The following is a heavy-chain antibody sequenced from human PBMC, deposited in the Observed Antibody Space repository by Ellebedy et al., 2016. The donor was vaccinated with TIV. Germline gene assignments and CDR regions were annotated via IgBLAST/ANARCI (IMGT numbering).Heavy chain of an antibody. J-gene: IGHJ4*02. CDR3: AKDGGRW. CDR1: GFTFSSYW. Sequence: GESLKISXAASGFTFSSYWISWVRQAPGKGLEWVANIKQDGSEKYYVDSVKGRFTISRDNAKNTLYLQMNSLRAEDTAVYYCAKDGGRWWGQGTLVTVSS. CDR2: IKQDGSEK. D-gene: IGHD3-16*01. V-gene: IGHV3-7*03.